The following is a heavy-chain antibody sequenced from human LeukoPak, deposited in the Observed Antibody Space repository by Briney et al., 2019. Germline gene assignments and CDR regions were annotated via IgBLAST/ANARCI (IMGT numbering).Heavy chain of an antibody. CDR3: ARRIATTANFDF. CDR1: GGSISSSRYS. D-gene: IGHD1-1*01. CDR2: IHYSGTT. V-gene: IGHV4-39*07. Sequence: SETLSLTCSVSGGSISSSRYSWGWIRQPPGKGLEWIGSIHYSGTTYYNPSLKSRITMSIDSSRNQFSLKLTSVTAADTAVYYCARRIATTANFDFWGQGTLVTVSS. J-gene: IGHJ4*02.